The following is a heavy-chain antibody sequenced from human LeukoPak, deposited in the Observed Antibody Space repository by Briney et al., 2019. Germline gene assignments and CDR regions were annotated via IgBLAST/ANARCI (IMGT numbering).Heavy chain of an antibody. J-gene: IGHJ4*02. D-gene: IGHD5-24*01. CDR2: IIPILGIA. CDR3: ARDRVEMATIENYFDY. CDR1: GGTFSSYA. Sequence: ASVKVSCKASGGTFSSYAISWVRQAPGQGLEWMGRIIPILGIANCAQKFQGRVTITADKSTSTAYMELSSLRSEDTAVYYCARDRVEMATIENYFDYWGQGTLVTVSS. V-gene: IGHV1-69*04.